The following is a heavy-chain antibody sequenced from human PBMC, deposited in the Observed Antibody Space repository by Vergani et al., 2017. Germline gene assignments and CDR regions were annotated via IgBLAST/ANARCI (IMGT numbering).Heavy chain of an antibody. CDR2: ISGSGGST. Sequence: EVQLLESGGGLVQPGGSLRLSCAASGFTFSSYAMSWVRQAPGKGLEWVSAISGSGGSTYYAESVKGRFTISRDNSKNTLYLQMNSLRAEDTAVYYCAKNGCCSSTSCPLGGFDIWGQGTMVTVSS. V-gene: IGHV3-23*01. CDR3: AKNGCCSSTSCPLGGFDI. CDR1: GFTFSSYA. J-gene: IGHJ3*02. D-gene: IGHD2-2*01.